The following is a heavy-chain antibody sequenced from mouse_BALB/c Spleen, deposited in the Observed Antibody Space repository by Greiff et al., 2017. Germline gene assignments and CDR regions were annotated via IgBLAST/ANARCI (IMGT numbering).Heavy chain of an antibody. Sequence: EVQLVESGGGLVQPGGSLRLSCATSGFTFTDYYMSWVRQPPGKALEWLGFIRNKANGYTTEYSASVKGRFTISRDNSQSILYLQMNTLRAEDSATYYCARVWLRRSYYAMDYWGQGTSVTVSS. CDR2: IRNKANGYTT. V-gene: IGHV7-3*02. D-gene: IGHD2-2*01. J-gene: IGHJ4*01. CDR3: ARVWLRRSYYAMDY. CDR1: GFTFTDYY.